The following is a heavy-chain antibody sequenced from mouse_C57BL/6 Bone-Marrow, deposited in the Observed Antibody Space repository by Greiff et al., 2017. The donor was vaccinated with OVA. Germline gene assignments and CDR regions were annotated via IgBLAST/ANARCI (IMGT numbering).Heavy chain of an antibody. D-gene: IGHD3-3*01. CDR1: GFTFSDYG. CDR2: ISSGSSII. CDR3: AREGGTY. J-gene: IGHJ2*01. V-gene: IGHV5-17*01. Sequence: DVMLVESGGGLVKPGGSLKLSCAASGFTFSDYGMHWVRQAPEKGLEWVAYISSGSSIIYYADTVKGRFTISRDNAKNTLFLQMTSLRSEDRAMYYCAREGGTYWGQGTTLTVSS.